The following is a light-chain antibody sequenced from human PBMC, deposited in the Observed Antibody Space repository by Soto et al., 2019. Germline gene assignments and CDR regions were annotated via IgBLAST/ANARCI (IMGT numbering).Light chain of an antibody. Sequence: SYGLTQPSSVSVSPGQTARITCSGDVLAKKYARWFQQKPGQAPVLVIYKDTERPSGIPERFSGSSSGTTVTLTISGAQVEDEADYYCYSAADNNLVFGGGTKLTVL. CDR2: KDT. J-gene: IGLJ3*02. CDR3: YSAADNNLV. V-gene: IGLV3-27*01. CDR1: VLAKKY.